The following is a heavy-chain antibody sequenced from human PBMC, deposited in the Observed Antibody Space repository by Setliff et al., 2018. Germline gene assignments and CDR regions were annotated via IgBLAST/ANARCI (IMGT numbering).Heavy chain of an antibody. CDR2: IKSKTDGGTT. J-gene: IGHJ3*01. CDR1: GFTFSNAW. CDR3: ARDTSGRDALDV. Sequence: GGSLRLSCAASGFTFSNAWMSWVRQAPGKGLEWVGRIKSKTDGGTTDYAAPVKGRFTISRDDSKNTLYLQMNSLKTEDTAVYYCARDTSGRDALDVWGQGTTVTVSS. D-gene: IGHD3-10*01. V-gene: IGHV3-15*01.